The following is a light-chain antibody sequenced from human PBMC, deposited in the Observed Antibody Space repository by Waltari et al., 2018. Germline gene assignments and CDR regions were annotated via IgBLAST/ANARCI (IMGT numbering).Light chain of an antibody. CDR3: SSYISSSTLEL. CDR1: SSDAGGSNY. V-gene: IGLV2-14*03. J-gene: IGLJ2*01. Sequence: QSALTQPASVSGSPGQSITISCTGTSSDAGGSNYDSRYQQHPGKAPKRMIYDVSNRPSGVSNRFSGSKSGNTASLTISGLQAEDEADYYCSSYISSSTLELFGGGTSLTVL. CDR2: DVS.